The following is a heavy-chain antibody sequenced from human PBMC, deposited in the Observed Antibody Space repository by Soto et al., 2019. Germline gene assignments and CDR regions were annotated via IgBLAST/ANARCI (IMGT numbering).Heavy chain of an antibody. V-gene: IGHV1-3*05. Sequence: QVQLVQSGAEEKKPGASVKVSCKASGYTFTSYAMHWVRQAPGQRLEWMGWINAGNGNTKYSQKFQGRVTITRDTFXSTAYMELSSLRSEDTAVYYCARLIAVAGTRAFDIWGQGTMVTVSS. CDR1: GYTFTSYA. D-gene: IGHD6-19*01. CDR3: ARLIAVAGTRAFDI. J-gene: IGHJ3*02. CDR2: INAGNGNT.